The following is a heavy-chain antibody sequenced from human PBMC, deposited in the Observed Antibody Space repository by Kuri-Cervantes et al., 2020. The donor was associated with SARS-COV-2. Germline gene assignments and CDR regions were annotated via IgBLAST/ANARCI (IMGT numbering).Heavy chain of an antibody. D-gene: IGHD4-23*01. CDR1: GYTFTSYY. Sequence: ASVKVSCKASGYTFTSYYIHWVRQAPGQGLEWMGIVNPNNGDTNYAQKFQARITMTRDTSTSTVYTELSSLRSEDTAVYFCTREAHGGHHDYWGQGTLVTVSS. CDR2: VNPNNGDT. CDR3: TREAHGGHHDY. J-gene: IGHJ4*02. V-gene: IGHV1-46*01.